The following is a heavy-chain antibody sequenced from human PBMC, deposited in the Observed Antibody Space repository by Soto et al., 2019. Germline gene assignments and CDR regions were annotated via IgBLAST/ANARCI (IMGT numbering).Heavy chain of an antibody. D-gene: IGHD3-22*01. CDR2: IYHSGII. J-gene: IGHJ4*02. CDR1: GYSISSGYY. Sequence: SETLSLTCTVSGYSISSGYYWGWIRQPPGKGLEWVGSIYHSGIIYYNPSLKSRVTISVDTSKNQFSLELTSVTAADTAVYYCARDYDYFYDSSNLYSRTFDAWGQGALVTVSS. CDR3: ARDYDYFYDSSNLYSRTFDA. V-gene: IGHV4-38-2*02.